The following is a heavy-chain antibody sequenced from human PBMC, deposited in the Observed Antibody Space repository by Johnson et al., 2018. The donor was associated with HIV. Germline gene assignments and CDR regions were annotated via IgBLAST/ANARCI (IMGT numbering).Heavy chain of an antibody. CDR1: GFIVSSNY. Sequence: MQLVESGGGLVQPGGSLRLSCAASGFIVSSNYMNWVRQAPGKGLEWVSVIYSGGSTYHADSVKGRFIISRDNSKSTLYLQMNSLRAEDTAVYYCGSAYTYGAFDIWGQETTVTISS. CDR3: GSAYTYGAFDI. D-gene: IGHD5-18*01. J-gene: IGHJ3*02. CDR2: IYSGGST. V-gene: IGHV3-66*01.